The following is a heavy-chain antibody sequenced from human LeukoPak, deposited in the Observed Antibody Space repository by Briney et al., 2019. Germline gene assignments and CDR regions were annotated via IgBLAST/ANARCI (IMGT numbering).Heavy chain of an antibody. CDR1: GGTFSTYA. Sequence: SVKVSCKASGGTFSTYAINWVRQAPGQGLEWMGGIVPIFGTANYAQKFQGRVTISTDESTSTAYMELSRLKSEDTAVYYCARVFARSGEISGSYYYYWGQGTLVTVSS. CDR3: ARVFARSGEISGSYYYY. J-gene: IGHJ4*02. CDR2: IVPIFGTA. D-gene: IGHD3-10*01. V-gene: IGHV1-69*05.